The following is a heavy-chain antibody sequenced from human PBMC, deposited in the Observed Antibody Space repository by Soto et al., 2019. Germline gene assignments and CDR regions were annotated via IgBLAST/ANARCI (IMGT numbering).Heavy chain of an antibody. J-gene: IGHJ4*02. CDR2: ISGSGGST. CDR3: ASQPSPYYDFWSGYYTYFDY. D-gene: IGHD3-3*01. Sequence: GGSLRLSCAASGFTFSSYAMSWVRQAPGKGLEWVSAISGSGGSTYYADSVKGRFTISRDNSKNTLYLQMNSLRAEDTAVYCCASQPSPYYDFWSGYYTYFDYWGQGTLVTVSS. V-gene: IGHV3-23*01. CDR1: GFTFSSYA.